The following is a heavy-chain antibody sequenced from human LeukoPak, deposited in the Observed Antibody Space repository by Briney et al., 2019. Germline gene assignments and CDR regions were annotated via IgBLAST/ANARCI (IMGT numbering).Heavy chain of an antibody. J-gene: IGHJ4*02. CDR3: ARDWGTYFDY. CDR1: GGSISSGGSR. Sequence: SETLSLTCNVSGGSISSGGSRWSWIRQHPGKGLEWIGYIYYSGSTYYNPSLESRLTMSVDTSKNQFSLHLTSVTAADTAVYYCARDWGTYFDYWGLGTLVTVSS. V-gene: IGHV4-31*03. CDR2: IYYSGST. D-gene: IGHD7-27*01.